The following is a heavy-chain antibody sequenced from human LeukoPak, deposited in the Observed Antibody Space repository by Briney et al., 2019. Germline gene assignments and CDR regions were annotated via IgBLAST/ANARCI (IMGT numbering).Heavy chain of an antibody. Sequence: ASVKVSCKASGYTFTGYYMHWVRQAPGQGLEWMGWINPNSGGTNYAQRFQGRVTMTRDTSISTAYMELSRLRSDDTAVYYCARAYIVVVPAAISWFDPWGQRTLVTVSS. D-gene: IGHD2-2*02. J-gene: IGHJ5*02. V-gene: IGHV1-2*02. CDR1: GYTFTGYY. CDR2: INPNSGGT. CDR3: ARAYIVVVPAAISWFDP.